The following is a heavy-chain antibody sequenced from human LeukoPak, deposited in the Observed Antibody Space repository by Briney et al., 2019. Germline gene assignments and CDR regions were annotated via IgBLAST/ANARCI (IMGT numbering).Heavy chain of an antibody. D-gene: IGHD2-2*01. V-gene: IGHV4-34*01. Sequence: SETLSLTCAVYGGSFSGYYWSWIRQPPGKGLEWIGEINHSGSTNYNPSLKSRVTISVDTSENQFSLKLSSVTAADTAVYYCARDLPAAPYYYYYGMDVWGKGTTVTVSS. CDR2: INHSGST. CDR1: GGSFSGYY. CDR3: ARDLPAAPYYYYYGMDV. J-gene: IGHJ6*04.